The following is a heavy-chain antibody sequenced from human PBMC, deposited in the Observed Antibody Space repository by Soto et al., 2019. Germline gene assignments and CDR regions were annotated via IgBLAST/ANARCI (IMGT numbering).Heavy chain of an antibody. V-gene: IGHV1-69*13. CDR1: GCTFSSYD. CDR2: VSPIFGTA. CDR3: ARVGHSTSWYGRYYYYYGMDV. J-gene: IGHJ6*02. Sequence: GASVKVSCKASGCTFSSYDICWVRQAPGPAIEWMGGVSPIFGTANYAQKFQGRLTITADESTSTAYLEQSSLRSEDTAVYYCARVGHSTSWYGRYYYYYGMDVWGQGTTVTVSS. D-gene: IGHD6-13*01.